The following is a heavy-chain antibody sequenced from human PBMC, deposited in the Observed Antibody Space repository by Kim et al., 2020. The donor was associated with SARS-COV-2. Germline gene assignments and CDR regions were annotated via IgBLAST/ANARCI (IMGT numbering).Heavy chain of an antibody. V-gene: IGHV3-30*18. CDR1: GFTFSSYG. CDR2: ISYDGSNK. J-gene: IGHJ4*02. D-gene: IGHD3-3*01. Sequence: GGSLRLSCAASGFTFSSYGMHWVRQAPGKGLEWVAVISYDGSNKYYADSVKGRFTISRDNSKNTLYLQMNSLRAEDTAVYYCAKGGDFWSGYYGLREVGGYFDYWGQGTLVNVSS. CDR3: AKGGDFWSGYYGLREVGGYFDY.